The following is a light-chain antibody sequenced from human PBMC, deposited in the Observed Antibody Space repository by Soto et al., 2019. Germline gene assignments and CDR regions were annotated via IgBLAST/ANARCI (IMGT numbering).Light chain of an antibody. CDR1: QSVSSSY. CDR2: GAS. J-gene: IGKJ3*01. V-gene: IGKV3-20*01. CDR3: QQYGGSPSFT. Sequence: EIVLTQSPGTLSLSPGERATLSCRASQSVSSSYLAWYQQKPGQAPRLLIYGASGRATGIPDRFSGSGSGTDFTVTISRLEPEDFAVYYCQQYGGSPSFTFGPGTKVDIK.